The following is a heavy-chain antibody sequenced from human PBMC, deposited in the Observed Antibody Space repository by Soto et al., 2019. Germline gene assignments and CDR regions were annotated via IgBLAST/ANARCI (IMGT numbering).Heavy chain of an antibody. Sequence: GASVKVSCKASGYTFTSYDINWVRQATGQGLEWMGWMNPNSGNTGYAQKFQCRVTMTRDTSISTAYMELSRLRSDDTAVYYCARGSGSYYWPPYYYGMDVWGQGTTVTVSS. CDR3: ARGSGSYYWPPYYYGMDV. J-gene: IGHJ6*02. CDR1: GYTFTSYD. D-gene: IGHD3-10*01. V-gene: IGHV1-8*01. CDR2: MNPNSGNT.